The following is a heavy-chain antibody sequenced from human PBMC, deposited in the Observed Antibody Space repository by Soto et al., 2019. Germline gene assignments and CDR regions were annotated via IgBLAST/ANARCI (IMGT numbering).Heavy chain of an antibody. V-gene: IGHV2-5*01. CDR2: IYWNDDK. CDR3: AHRLGSRGSFDY. J-gene: IGHJ4*02. Sequence: PGPTLVNPTQTLTLTCTFSGFSLTTSGVDVDWLRQPPGKAPEWLALIYWNDDKRYSPSLRSRLTITKGTSKNQVVLTMTDMDPVDTATYYCAHRLGSRGSFDYWGQGSLVTVSS. D-gene: IGHD6-25*01. CDR1: GFSLTTSGVD.